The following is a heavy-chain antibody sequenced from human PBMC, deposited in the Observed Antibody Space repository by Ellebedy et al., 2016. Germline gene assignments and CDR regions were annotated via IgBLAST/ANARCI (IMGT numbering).Heavy chain of an antibody. Sequence: GESLKISXAASGFTFSSYAMSWVRQAPGKGLEWVSGISVSGGTTYYADSLKGRFTISRDSSKNMLSLQMNSLRADDTAVYYCAKARIGTAWGNYYDYWGQGTLVTVSS. CDR1: GFTFSSYA. D-gene: IGHD3-10*01. V-gene: IGHV3-23*01. CDR2: ISVSGGTT. CDR3: AKARIGTAWGNYYDY. J-gene: IGHJ4*02.